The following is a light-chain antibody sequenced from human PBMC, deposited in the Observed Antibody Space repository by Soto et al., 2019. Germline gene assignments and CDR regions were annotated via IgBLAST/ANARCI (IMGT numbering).Light chain of an antibody. CDR3: GQFVSAPPRT. CDR1: QSVGSTF. V-gene: IGKV3-20*01. J-gene: IGKJ1*01. CDR2: GVS. Sequence: EIVLTQSPGTLSVSPGERATLSCRASQSVGSTFLAWYQQEPGQAPRLLIYGVSKRATGIPDRFSGSGSGTDFILDISRLEPEDWAVYYCGQFVSAPPRTFGQGTKVDIK.